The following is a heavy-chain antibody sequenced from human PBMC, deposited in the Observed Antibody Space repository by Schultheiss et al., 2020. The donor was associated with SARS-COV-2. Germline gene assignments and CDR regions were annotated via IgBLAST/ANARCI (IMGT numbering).Heavy chain of an antibody. CDR3: TRAHYDFWTMTSYYYYYGMDV. CDR2: MNPNSGNT. D-gene: IGHD3-3*01. CDR1: GYTFTSYD. Sequence: ASVKVSCKASGYTFTSYDINWVRQATGQGLEWMGWMNPNSGNTGYAQKFQGRVTITADKSTSTAYMELSRLRSDDTAVYYCTRAHYDFWTMTSYYYYYGMDVWGQGTTVTVSS. V-gene: IGHV1-8*01. J-gene: IGHJ6*02.